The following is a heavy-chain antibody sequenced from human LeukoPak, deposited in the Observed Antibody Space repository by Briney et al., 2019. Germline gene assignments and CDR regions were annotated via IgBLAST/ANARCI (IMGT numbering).Heavy chain of an antibody. CDR1: GFTVSSNY. D-gene: IGHD4-17*01. CDR2: ISISGDDT. J-gene: IGHJ4*02. V-gene: IGHV3-23*01. CDR3: ANEIRPNDY. Sequence: GGSLRLSCAASGFTVSSNYMSWVRQAPGKGLEWLSAISISGDDTYYADSVKGGFTISRDNSKNTLYLQMNSLSADDTAMYYCANEIRPNDYWGQGTLVTVSS.